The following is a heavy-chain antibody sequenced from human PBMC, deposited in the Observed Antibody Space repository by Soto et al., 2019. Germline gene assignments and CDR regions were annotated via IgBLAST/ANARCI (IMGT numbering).Heavy chain of an antibody. V-gene: IGHV4-4*02. CDR3: SGRVTDAPT. J-gene: IGHJ5*02. Sequence: SETLSLTCAVSGGSISSGWWTWVRQPPGKGLEWIGEILYSGRTNYNSSLNSRVTISIDKSKKQFSLNLSSVTAAETAVYYCSGRVTDAPTWGQGALVT. CDR2: ILYSGRT. CDR1: GGSISSGW. D-gene: IGHD3-10*01.